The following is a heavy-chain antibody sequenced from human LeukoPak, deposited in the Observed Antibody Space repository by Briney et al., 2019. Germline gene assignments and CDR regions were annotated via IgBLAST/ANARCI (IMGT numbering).Heavy chain of an antibody. Sequence: SETLSLTCTVSGGSLSSSNWRSWVRPPPGKGLVWVGEIYHSGSTNYNPPLKSRVTISVDKSKNQYSLKLSSVTAADTAVYYCARVTYYYDSSGYYTYWGQGTLVTVSS. J-gene: IGHJ4*02. CDR2: IYHSGST. CDR3: ARVTYYYDSSGYYTY. D-gene: IGHD3-22*01. CDR1: GGSLSSSNW. V-gene: IGHV4-4*02.